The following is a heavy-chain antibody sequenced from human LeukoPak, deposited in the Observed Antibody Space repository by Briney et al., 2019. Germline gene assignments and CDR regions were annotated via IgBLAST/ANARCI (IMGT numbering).Heavy chain of an antibody. J-gene: IGHJ4*02. CDR1: GYSFTAFY. D-gene: IGHD1-14*01. CDR2: INPSAGST. Sequence: ASVKVSCKTSGYSFTAFYIHWVRQAPGQGLEWMGIINPSAGSTSYAQKFQGRVTMTRDTSTSTVYMELSSLRSEDTAVYYCARDLPREPPDYWGQGTLVTVSS. V-gene: IGHV1-46*01. CDR3: ARDLPREPPDY.